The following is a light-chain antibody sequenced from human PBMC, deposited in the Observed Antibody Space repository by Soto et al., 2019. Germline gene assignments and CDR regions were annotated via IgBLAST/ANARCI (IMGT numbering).Light chain of an antibody. CDR2: GAS. Sequence: EIVMTQSPATLSVSPGERATLSCWASQSVSSNLAWYQQKPGQAPRLLIYGASTRATGIPARFSGSGSGTEFTLTISSLQSEDFAVYYCQQYNNWPREFGQGTKVEIK. CDR1: QSVSSN. J-gene: IGKJ1*01. V-gene: IGKV3-15*01. CDR3: QQYNNWPRE.